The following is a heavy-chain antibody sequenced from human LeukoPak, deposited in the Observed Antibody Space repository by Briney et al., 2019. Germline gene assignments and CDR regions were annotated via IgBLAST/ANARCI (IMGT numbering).Heavy chain of an antibody. Sequence: SETLSLTCAVYGGSFSGYYWSWIRQPPGKGLEWIGEINHSGSTNYNPSLKSRVTISVDTSKNQFSLKLSSVTAADTAVYYCARVLKKVVPAAIPYYYHYYTDVWGKGTTVTVSS. V-gene: IGHV4-34*01. J-gene: IGHJ6*03. CDR2: INHSGST. D-gene: IGHD2-2*01. CDR1: GGSFSGYY. CDR3: ARVLKKVVPAAIPYYYHYYTDV.